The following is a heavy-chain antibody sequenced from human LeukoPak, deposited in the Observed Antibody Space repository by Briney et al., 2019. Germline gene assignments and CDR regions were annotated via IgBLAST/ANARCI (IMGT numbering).Heavy chain of an antibody. CDR2: INHSGST. CDR1: GGSFSGYY. J-gene: IGHJ6*03. V-gene: IGHV4-34*01. CDR3: ARTSDSASTPYYFYYMDV. Sequence: SETLSLTCAVYGGSFSGYYWSWIRQPPGKGLEWIGEINHSGSTYYNPSLKSRVTISVDRSKNQFSLNLSSVTAADTAVYYCARTSDSASTPYYFYYMDVWGKGTTVTVSS. D-gene: IGHD2-15*01.